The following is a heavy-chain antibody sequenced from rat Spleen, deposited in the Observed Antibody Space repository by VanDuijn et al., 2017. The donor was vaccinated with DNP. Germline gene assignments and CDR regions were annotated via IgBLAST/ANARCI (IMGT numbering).Heavy chain of an antibody. CDR2: ISDDGNST. Sequence: VQLVESGGGLVQPGRSLKLSCAGSGFTFSDYNMAWVRQAPKKGLEGVATISDDGNSTYYGDSVKGRFTISRNNAKSTLYLQMDSLRSEDTATYYCARPDYWGQGVMVTVSS. J-gene: IGHJ2*01. V-gene: IGHV5-7*01. CDR1: GFTFSDYN. CDR3: ARPDY.